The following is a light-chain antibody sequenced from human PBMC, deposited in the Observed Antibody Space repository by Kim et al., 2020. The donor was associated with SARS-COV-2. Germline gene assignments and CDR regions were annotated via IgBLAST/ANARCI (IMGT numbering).Light chain of an antibody. CDR1: HRVSSN. J-gene: IGKJ1*01. Sequence: SPEERSTLSCQACHRVSSNLAWYQQKPGQAPWHLIYGASTRATCIPARFSGSGSGTEFTLTISSLQSEDFAVYYCQQYTNWPRTFGQGTKVDIK. V-gene: IGKV3-15*01. CDR3: QQYTNWPRT. CDR2: GAS.